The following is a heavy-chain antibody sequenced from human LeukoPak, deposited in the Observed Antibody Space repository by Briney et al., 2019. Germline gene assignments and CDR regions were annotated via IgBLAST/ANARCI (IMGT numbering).Heavy chain of an antibody. Sequence: SETLSLTCTVSGGSISSYYWSWIRQPPGKGLEWIGYIYYSGSTNYNPSLKSRVTISVDTSKNQFSLKLSSVTAADTAVYYCARDRGSGSYRYLGWLDPWGQGTLVTVSS. CDR1: GGSISSYY. J-gene: IGHJ5*02. D-gene: IGHD3-10*01. V-gene: IGHV4-59*01. CDR3: ARDRGSGSYRYLGWLDP. CDR2: IYYSGST.